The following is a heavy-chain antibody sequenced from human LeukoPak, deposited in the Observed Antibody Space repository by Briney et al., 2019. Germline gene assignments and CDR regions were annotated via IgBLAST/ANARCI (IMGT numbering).Heavy chain of an antibody. CDR1: GFTFSSYA. D-gene: IGHD2-15*01. CDR3: AREGYCSGGSCYPGLLDY. V-gene: IGHV3-30*04. Sequence: GRSLRLSCAASGFTFSSYAMHWVRQAPGKGLEWVAVISYDGSNKYYADSVKGRFTISRDSSKNTLYLQVNSLRAEDTAVYYCAREGYCSGGSCYPGLLDYWGQGTLVTVSS. CDR2: ISYDGSNK. J-gene: IGHJ4*02.